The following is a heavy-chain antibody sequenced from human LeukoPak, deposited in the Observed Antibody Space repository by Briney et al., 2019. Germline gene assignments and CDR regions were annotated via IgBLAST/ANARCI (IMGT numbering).Heavy chain of an antibody. D-gene: IGHD1-14*01. CDR1: GGTFSSYA. CDR3: ARGAEDAFDI. V-gene: IGHV1-8*03. CDR2: MNPNSGNT. Sequence: ASVKVSCKASGGTFSSYAISWVRQATGQGLEWMGWMNPNSGNTGYAQKFQGRVTITRNTSISTAYMELSSLRSEDTAVYYCARGAEDAFDIWGQGTMVTVSS. J-gene: IGHJ3*02.